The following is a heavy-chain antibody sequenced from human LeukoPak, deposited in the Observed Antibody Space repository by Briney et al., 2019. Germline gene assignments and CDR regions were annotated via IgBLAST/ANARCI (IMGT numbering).Heavy chain of an antibody. J-gene: IGHJ4*02. V-gene: IGHV3-23*01. CDR1: GFTFSSYA. D-gene: IGHD3-22*01. CDR3: AAQNHYYDSSGYYRLFDY. Sequence: GGSLRLSCAASGFTFSSYAMSWVRQAPGKGLEWVSAISGSGGSTYYADSVKGRFTISRDNSKNTLYLQMNSLRAEDTAVYYCAAQNHYYDSSGYYRLFDYWDQGTLVTVSS. CDR2: ISGSGGST.